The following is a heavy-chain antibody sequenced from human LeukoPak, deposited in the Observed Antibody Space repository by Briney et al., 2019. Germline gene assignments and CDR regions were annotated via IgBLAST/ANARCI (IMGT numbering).Heavy chain of an antibody. CDR2: IGIDSGNT. Sequence: GGSLRLSCTASGFPFIEYSMNWVRQVPGKGLEWISYIGIDSGNTKYADSVRGRFTISADKAKNSLYLQMNSLRVEDTAVYYCSKNHHLAFYNWGQGNLGSVAS. CDR3: SKNHHLAFYN. CDR1: GFPFIEYS. V-gene: IGHV3-48*01. D-gene: IGHD1-14*01. J-gene: IGHJ4*02.